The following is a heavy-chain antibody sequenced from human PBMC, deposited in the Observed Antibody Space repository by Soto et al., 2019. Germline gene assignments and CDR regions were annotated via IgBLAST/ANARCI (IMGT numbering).Heavy chain of an antibody. Sequence: PGGSLRLSCAASGFIFSTYGIHWVRQAPGKGLEWVAVISYDGNKKYYADSVKGRFTISRDNSKNTPYLQMDSLRGEDTAVYYCARESIELARLYYFDYWGQGTLVTVSS. D-gene: IGHD3-3*02. J-gene: IGHJ4*02. CDR3: ARESIELARLYYFDY. V-gene: IGHV3-30*03. CDR2: ISYDGNKK. CDR1: GFIFSTYG.